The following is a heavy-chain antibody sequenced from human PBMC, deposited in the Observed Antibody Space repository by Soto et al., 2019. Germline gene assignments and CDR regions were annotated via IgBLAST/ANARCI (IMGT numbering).Heavy chain of an antibody. V-gene: IGHV3-30*18. CDR2: ISYDGSNK. CDR1: GFTFSSYG. D-gene: IGHD5-18*01. J-gene: IGHJ6*02. CDR3: ANLGGSVDTAMVTTMDV. Sequence: GGSLRLSCAASGFTFSSYGMHWVRQAPGKGLEWVAVISYDGSNKYYADSVKGRFTISRDNSKNTLYLQMNSLRAEDTAVYYCANLGGSVDTAMVTTMDVWGQGTTVTVSS.